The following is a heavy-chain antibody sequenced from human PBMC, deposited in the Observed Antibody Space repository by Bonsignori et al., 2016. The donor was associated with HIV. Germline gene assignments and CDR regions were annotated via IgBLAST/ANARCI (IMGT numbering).Heavy chain of an antibody. D-gene: IGHD3-10*01. CDR3: VRAYHHASGSSPFDY. V-gene: IGHV3-74*01. CDR2: ISSDGSST. Sequence: WIRQPPGKGLVWVSRISSDGSSTTYADSVKGRFTVSRDNAKNTLFLQMNSLRAEDTAVYYCVRAYHHASGSSPFDYWGQGTLVTVSS. J-gene: IGHJ4*02.